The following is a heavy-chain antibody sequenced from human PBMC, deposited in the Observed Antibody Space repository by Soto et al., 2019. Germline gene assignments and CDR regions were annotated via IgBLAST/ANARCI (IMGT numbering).Heavy chain of an antibody. CDR3: ARDGGHGYDMDY. Sequence: GGSLRLSCAASGFAFHTYSMDWGRQAPGKGLEWVSYISASSGTIYYADSVKGRFTISRDNAKNSLYLQMNGLRVEDTAVYYCARDGGHGYDMDYWGQGTLVTVSS. CDR2: ISASSGTI. D-gene: IGHD5-12*01. V-gene: IGHV3-48*01. J-gene: IGHJ4*02. CDR1: GFAFHTYS.